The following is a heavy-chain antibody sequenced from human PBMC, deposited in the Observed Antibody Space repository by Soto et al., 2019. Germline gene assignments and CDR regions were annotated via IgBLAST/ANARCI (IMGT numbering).Heavy chain of an antibody. Sequence: KQSQTLSLTCAISGDSVSSNSAAWNWIRQSPSRGLEWLGRTYYRSKWYNDYAVSVKSRITINPATSKNQFSLELNSETREDASADYCARAHLYYSCGYDYWGQGTLVTVSS. CDR3: ARAHLYYSCGYDY. CDR1: GDSVSSNSAA. J-gene: IGHJ4*02. CDR2: TYYRSKWYN. V-gene: IGHV6-1*01. D-gene: IGHD3-22*01.